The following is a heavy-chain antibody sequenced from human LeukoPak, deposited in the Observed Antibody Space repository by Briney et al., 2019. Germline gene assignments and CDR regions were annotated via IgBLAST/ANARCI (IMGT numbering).Heavy chain of an antibody. J-gene: IGHJ4*02. D-gene: IGHD3-22*01. CDR2: ISAYNGNT. Sequence: ASVKVSCKASGYTFTSYGISWVRQAPGQGLEWMGWISAYNGNTNYAQKLQGSVTMTTDTSTSTAYIELRSLRSDDTAVYYCAREPSLSYYDSSGYRKSYYFDYWGQGTLVTVSS. CDR1: GYTFTSYG. V-gene: IGHV1-18*01. CDR3: AREPSLSYYDSSGYRKSYYFDY.